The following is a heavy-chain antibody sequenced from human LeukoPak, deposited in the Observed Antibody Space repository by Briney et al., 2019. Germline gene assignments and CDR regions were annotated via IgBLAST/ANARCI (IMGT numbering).Heavy chain of an antibody. V-gene: IGHV5-10-1*01. CDR2: IDLSDAYP. CDR3: DLRLGELSDDYYYYGMDV. Sequence: GESLRISCKRSEYSFTSYWISWVRQMPGKGLEWMGGIDLSDAYPTYSPSFQGHVTISADKSISTAYLQWSSLKASDTAMYYCDLRLGELSDDYYYYGMDVWGKGTTVTVSS. J-gene: IGHJ6*04. CDR1: EYSFTSYW. D-gene: IGHD3-16*02.